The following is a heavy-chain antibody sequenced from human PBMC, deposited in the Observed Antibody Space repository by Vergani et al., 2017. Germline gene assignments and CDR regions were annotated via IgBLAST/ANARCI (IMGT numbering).Heavy chain of an antibody. J-gene: IGHJ6*02. CDR3: ATPKTVTTGGMEV. Sequence: EVQLLQSGAEVKKPGATMKISCKVSGYTFTDHYMHWVKQAPGKGLEWMGLVDPEDGETIYAEKFKGRVTIAADTSTDTAHLELSSLRSEDTAVYYCATPKTVTTGGMEVCGQGTTVIVSS. CDR2: VDPEDGET. CDR1: GYTFTDHY. D-gene: IGHD4-17*01. V-gene: IGHV1-69-2*01.